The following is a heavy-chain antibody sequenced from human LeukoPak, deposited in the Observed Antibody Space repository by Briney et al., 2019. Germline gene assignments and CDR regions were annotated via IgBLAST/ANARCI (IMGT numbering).Heavy chain of an antibody. CDR2: ISSSSSYI. Sequence: GGSLRLSCAASGFTFSSYSMNWVRQAPGKVLEWVSSISSSSSYIYYADSVKGRFTISRDNAKNSLYLQMNSLRAEDTAVYYCASQQEWLSAYWGQGTLVTVSS. D-gene: IGHD3-3*01. CDR3: ASQQEWLSAY. CDR1: GFTFSSYS. J-gene: IGHJ4*02. V-gene: IGHV3-21*01.